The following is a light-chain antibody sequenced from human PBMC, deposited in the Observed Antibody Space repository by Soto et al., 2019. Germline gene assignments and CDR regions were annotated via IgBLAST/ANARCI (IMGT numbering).Light chain of an antibody. Sequence: DIVMTQSPVSLPVTPGDPASISCRSSQSLLHSNGYNYLDWYLQKPGQSPQLLIYLGSNRSSGVPDRFSGSGSGTDFTLKISRVEAEDVGVYYCMQALQTPTFGQGTRLEIK. CDR2: LGS. V-gene: IGKV2-28*01. CDR3: MQALQTPT. CDR1: QSLLHSNGYNY. J-gene: IGKJ5*01.